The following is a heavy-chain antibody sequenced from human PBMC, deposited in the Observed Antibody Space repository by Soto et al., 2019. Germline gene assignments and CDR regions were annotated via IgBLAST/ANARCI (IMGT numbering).Heavy chain of an antibody. D-gene: IGHD1-1*01. V-gene: IGHV4-61*01. J-gene: IGHJ5*02. Sequence: SETLSLTCTVTGGSVSSGSYSWSWIRQPPGKGLEWIGYMSYSGSTNYNPSLKSRVTISVDTSKNQFSLNLSSVTAADTAVYYCARGERYSYRDRWFDPWGQGTLVTVSS. CDR2: MSYSGST. CDR1: GGSVSSGSYS. CDR3: ARGERYSYRDRWFDP.